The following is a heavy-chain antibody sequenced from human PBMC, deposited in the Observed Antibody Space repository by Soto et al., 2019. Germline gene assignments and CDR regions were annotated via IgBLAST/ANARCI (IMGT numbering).Heavy chain of an antibody. Sequence: SETLSLTCTVSGGSISSYYWSWIRQPPGKGLEWIGYIYYSGSTNYNPSLKSRVTISVDTSKNQFSLKLSSVTAADTAVYYCARHPSQSGSAIDYWGQGTLVTVSS. CDR1: GGSISSYY. V-gene: IGHV4-59*08. CDR3: ARHPSQSGSAIDY. CDR2: IYYSGST. D-gene: IGHD6-25*01. J-gene: IGHJ4*02.